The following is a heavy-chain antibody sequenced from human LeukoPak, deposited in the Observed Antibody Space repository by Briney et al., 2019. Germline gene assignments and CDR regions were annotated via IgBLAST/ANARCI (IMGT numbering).Heavy chain of an antibody. J-gene: IGHJ4*02. CDR2: IIPIFGTA. Sequence: ASVALPCKASADSFSCYAISWVRLHPGQGLEWMGGIIPIFGTANYAQKFQGRVTITADESTSTAYMELSSLRSEDTAVYYCARGGYWGQGTLVTVSS. CDR3: ARGGY. V-gene: IGHV1-69*13. CDR1: ADSFSCYA. D-gene: IGHD3-16*01.